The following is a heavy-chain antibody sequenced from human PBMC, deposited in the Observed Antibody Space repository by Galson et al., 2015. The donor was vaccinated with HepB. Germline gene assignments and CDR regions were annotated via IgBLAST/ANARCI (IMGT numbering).Heavy chain of an antibody. CDR3: ARGVPAAMSGAFDI. CDR1: GFTFSSYG. D-gene: IGHD2-2*01. Sequence: SLRLSCAASGFTFSSYGMSWVRQAPAKGLEWVAVIWYDGSNKYYADSVTGRFTISRDNSKNTLYLQMNSLGAEDMAVYYCARGVPAAMSGAFDIWGQGTMVTVSS. V-gene: IGHV3-33*01. CDR2: IWYDGSNK. J-gene: IGHJ3*02.